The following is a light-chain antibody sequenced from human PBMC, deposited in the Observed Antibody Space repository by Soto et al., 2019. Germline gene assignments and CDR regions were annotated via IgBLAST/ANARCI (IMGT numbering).Light chain of an antibody. CDR2: GAS. V-gene: IGKV3-20*01. CDR3: QQYGASPYI. CDR1: QSVSSTY. J-gene: IGKJ2*01. Sequence: EIVLTQSPGTLTLSPGERATLSCRASQSVSSTYLGWYQQKPGQAPRLLIYGASSRATGIPDRFSASGSGTDFTLTIRRLEPEDFAVYYYQQYGASPYILGQGTQLETK.